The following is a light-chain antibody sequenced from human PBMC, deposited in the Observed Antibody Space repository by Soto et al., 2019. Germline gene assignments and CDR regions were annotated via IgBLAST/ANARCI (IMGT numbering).Light chain of an antibody. CDR2: GAS. Sequence: EVELTQSPGTLSLSPGERATLSCRASQSVSSSYFAWYQQRFGQAPRLLIYGASSRATGIPDRFSGSGSGTDFTLTISRLEPEDFAVYYCQQYGSSSWTFGQGTKV. J-gene: IGKJ1*01. CDR1: QSVSSSY. CDR3: QQYGSSSWT. V-gene: IGKV3-20*01.